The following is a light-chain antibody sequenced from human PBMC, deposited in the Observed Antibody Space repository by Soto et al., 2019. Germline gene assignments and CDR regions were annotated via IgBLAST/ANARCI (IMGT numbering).Light chain of an antibody. CDR2: AAS. Sequence: DIQMTQSPSSLSASVGDRVTITCRASETIASYVNWYQQRPGKAPKLLIYAASTLQSGVPSRFGGSGSGTDFTLTITSLHPEDFATYFCQQTYNPPRTFGQGNRL. CDR1: ETIASY. CDR3: QQTYNPPRT. J-gene: IGKJ1*01. V-gene: IGKV1-39*01.